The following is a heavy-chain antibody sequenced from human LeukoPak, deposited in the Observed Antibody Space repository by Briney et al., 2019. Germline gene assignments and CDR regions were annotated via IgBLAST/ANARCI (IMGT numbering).Heavy chain of an antibody. CDR3: ARYVGATMFYFDY. D-gene: IGHD1-26*01. Sequence: SQTLSLTCAISGDSVSSKSVTWNWIRQSPSRGLEWLGRTYYRSKWYNDYAISVKSRITINPDTSKNQFSLQLNSVTPEDTAVYYCARYVGATMFYFDYWGQGMLVTVSS. CDR2: TYYRSKWYN. V-gene: IGHV6-1*01. CDR1: GDSVSSKSVT. J-gene: IGHJ4*02.